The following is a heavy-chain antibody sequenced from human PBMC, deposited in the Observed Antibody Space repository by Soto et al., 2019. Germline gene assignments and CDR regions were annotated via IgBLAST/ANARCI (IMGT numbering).Heavy chain of an antibody. CDR1: GGSISSGCDY. CDR2: IYYSGST. V-gene: IGHV4-31*03. Sequence: QVQLQESGPGLVKPSQTLSLTCTVSGGSISSGCDYWSWIRQHPGKGLEWIGYIYYSGSTYYNPSLKRRVTLSVDTSKNHFALKLSAVTAADTAVYYGARATPYYYDGMDVGGQGTTVTVSS. CDR3: ARATPYYYDGMDV. J-gene: IGHJ6*02.